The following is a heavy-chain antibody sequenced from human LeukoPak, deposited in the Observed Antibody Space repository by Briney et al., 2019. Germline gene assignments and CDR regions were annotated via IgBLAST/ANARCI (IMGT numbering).Heavy chain of an antibody. V-gene: IGHV4-30-2*01. Sequence: PSQTLSLTCTVSGGSISSGGYYWSWIRQPPGKGLEWIGYIYHSGSTYYNPSLKSRVTISVDRSKNQFSLKLSSVTAADTAVYYCARDWLSAPDYWGQGTLVTVSS. J-gene: IGHJ4*02. D-gene: IGHD2/OR15-2a*01. CDR2: IYHSGST. CDR1: GGSISSGGYY. CDR3: ARDWLSAPDY.